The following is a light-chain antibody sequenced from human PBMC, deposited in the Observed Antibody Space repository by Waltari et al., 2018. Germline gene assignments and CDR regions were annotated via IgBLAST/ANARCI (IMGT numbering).Light chain of an antibody. CDR2: DVS. CDR3: NSYTTGSTLTVI. CDR1: SSDIGNYNF. J-gene: IGLJ2*01. V-gene: IGLV2-14*03. Sequence: QSALTQPASVSGSPGQSITISCTGTSSDIGNYNFVSWYQQHPGKAPKLIIYDVSIRPSGVSNRFSGSWSGNTASLTISGLQAEDEADYYCNSYTTGSTLTVIFGGGTKLTVL.